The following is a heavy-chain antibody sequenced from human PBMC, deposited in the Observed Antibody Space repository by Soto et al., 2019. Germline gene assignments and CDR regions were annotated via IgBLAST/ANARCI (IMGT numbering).Heavy chain of an antibody. CDR3: ASDLEAGDH. Sequence: QVQLVQSGAEVKNPGSSVKVSCRTSGYTFTHYYRHWVLQAPGQGREWLGIINPASGSTNYAHDFQGRVTLPMDTSTTAVYMELSGLRAGDSAIFHCASDLEAGDHWGQGTVVTVSS. V-gene: IGHV1-46*01. J-gene: IGHJ4*02. D-gene: IGHD6-13*01. CDR1: GYTFTHYY. CDR2: INPASGST.